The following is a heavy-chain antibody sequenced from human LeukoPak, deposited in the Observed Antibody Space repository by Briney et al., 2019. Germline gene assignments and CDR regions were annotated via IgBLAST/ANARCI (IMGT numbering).Heavy chain of an antibody. CDR3: AKDLIAVAGRYYYYGMDV. CDR1: GFTFSTYA. CDR2: ISYDGSNK. V-gene: IGHV3-30-3*01. J-gene: IGHJ6*02. D-gene: IGHD6-19*01. Sequence: GGSLRLSCAASGFTFSTYAMHWVRQAPGKGLEWVAVISYDGSNKYYADSVKGRFTISRDNSKNTLYLQMNSLRAEDTAVYYCAKDLIAVAGRYYYYGMDVWGQGTTVTVSS.